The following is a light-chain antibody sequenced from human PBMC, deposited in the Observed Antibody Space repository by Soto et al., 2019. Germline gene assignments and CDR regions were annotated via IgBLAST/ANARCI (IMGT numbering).Light chain of an antibody. CDR2: GAS. J-gene: IGKJ1*01. Sequence: ETVLTQSPGTLSLSPGERATLFCRASQRVSNNYLAWYQQKPGQAPRLLIYGASSRATGIPDRFSGSGSGTDFSLTISRLTPEDSAVYYGQQHGTSPPAWTFGQGTEVEIK. CDR3: QQHGTSPPAWT. V-gene: IGKV3-20*01. CDR1: QRVSNNY.